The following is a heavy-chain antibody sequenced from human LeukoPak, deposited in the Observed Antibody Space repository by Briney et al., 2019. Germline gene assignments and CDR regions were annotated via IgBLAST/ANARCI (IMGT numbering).Heavy chain of an antibody. Sequence: PSETLSLTCAVSGYSISSGYYWGWIRQHPGKGLEWIGSIYHSGSTYYNPSLKSRVTISVDTSKNQFSLKLSSVTAADTAVYYCARLHSIAISGAFDIWGQGTMVTVSS. J-gene: IGHJ3*02. D-gene: IGHD2/OR15-2a*01. CDR2: IYHSGST. CDR1: GYSISSGYY. CDR3: ARLHSIAISGAFDI. V-gene: IGHV4-38-2*01.